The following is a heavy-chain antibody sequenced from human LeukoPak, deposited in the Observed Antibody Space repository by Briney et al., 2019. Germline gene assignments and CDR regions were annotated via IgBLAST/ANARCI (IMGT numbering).Heavy chain of an antibody. CDR2: IIPILGIA. V-gene: IGHV1-69*02. D-gene: IGHD3-10*01. CDR1: GYTFTGYY. J-gene: IGHJ4*02. CDR3: ASGMVRAAKTYYFDY. Sequence: ASVKVSCKASGYTFTGYYMHWVRQAPGQGLEWMGRIIPILGIANYAQKFQGRVTITADKSTSTAYMELSSLRSEDTAVYYCASGMVRAAKTYYFDYWGQGTLVTVSS.